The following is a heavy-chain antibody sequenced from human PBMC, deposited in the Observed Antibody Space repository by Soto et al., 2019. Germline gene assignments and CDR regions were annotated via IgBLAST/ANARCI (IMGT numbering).Heavy chain of an antibody. CDR2: TSFDGSYK. CDR3: AKDSGYYYYGMDV. V-gene: IGHV3-30*18. CDR1: GFSFTTYG. Sequence: QVQLVESGGGVVQPGRSLRLSCAASGFSFTTYGMHWVRQVPGKGLEWVAVTSFDGSYKSYADSVKGRFTISRDNSKNPLYVQMNSLRPEDTAVYYCAKDSGYYYYGMDVWGQGTTVTVSS. J-gene: IGHJ6*02.